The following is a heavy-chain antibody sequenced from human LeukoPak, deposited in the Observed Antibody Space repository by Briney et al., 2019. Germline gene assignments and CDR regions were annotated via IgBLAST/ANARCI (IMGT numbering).Heavy chain of an antibody. V-gene: IGHV4-38-2*02. Sequence: SETLSLTCTVSGYSISSGYYWGWIRQPPGKGLEWIGSIYHSGSTYYNPSLKSRVTISVDTSKNQFSLKLSSVTAADTAVYYCARGYCSGGSCRWGSEVDWFDPWGQGTLVTVSS. CDR3: ARGYCSGGSCRWGSEVDWFDP. CDR1: GYSISSGYY. D-gene: IGHD2-15*01. J-gene: IGHJ5*02. CDR2: IYHSGST.